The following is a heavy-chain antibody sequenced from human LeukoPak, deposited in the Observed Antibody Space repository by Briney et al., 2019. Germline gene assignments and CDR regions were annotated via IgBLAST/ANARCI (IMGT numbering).Heavy chain of an antibody. CDR3: ARVGAPTYCSSTSCPVVLTGWFDP. J-gene: IGHJ5*02. CDR1: GGTFSSYA. Sequence: SVKVSCKASGGTFSSYAISWVRQAPGQGLEWMGRIIPILGIANYAQKFQGRVTITADKSTSTAYMELSSLRSEDTAVYYCARVGAPTYCSSTSCPVVLTGWFDPWGQGTLVTVSS. V-gene: IGHV1-69*04. D-gene: IGHD2-2*01. CDR2: IIPILGIA.